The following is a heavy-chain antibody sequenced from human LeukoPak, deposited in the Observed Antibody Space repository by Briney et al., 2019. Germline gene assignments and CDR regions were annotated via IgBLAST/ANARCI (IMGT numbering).Heavy chain of an antibody. CDR3: ARATILTGYPVFDY. V-gene: IGHV1-2*02. J-gene: IGHJ4*02. D-gene: IGHD3-9*01. CDR1: GYTFTGY. CDR2: INPNSGAT. Sequence: ASVKVSCKASGYTFTGYMHWVRQAPGQGLEWMGWINPNSGATNYAQKFQGRVTMTRDTSISTAYMELSRLRSDDTAVYYCARATILTGYPVFDYWGQGTLVTVSS.